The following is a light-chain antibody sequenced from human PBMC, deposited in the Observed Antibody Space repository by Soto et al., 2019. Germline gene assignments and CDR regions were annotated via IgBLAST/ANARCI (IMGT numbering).Light chain of an antibody. CDR3: QQTFNNRLS. V-gene: IGKV1-39*01. Sequence: DIQMTQSPSSLSASVGARVTITCRASQSVSTSVNWYQQLGGKAPKLLIQHSSTLQSGVPSRFSGSGSGTDFTLTISSLQPEDCATYYCQQTFNNRLSFGGGTMVEIK. J-gene: IGKJ4*01. CDR1: QSVSTS. CDR2: HSS.